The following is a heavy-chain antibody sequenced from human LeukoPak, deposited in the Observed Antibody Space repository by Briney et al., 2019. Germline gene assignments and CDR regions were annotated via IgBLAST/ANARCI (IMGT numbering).Heavy chain of an antibody. V-gene: IGHV4-34*01. CDR2: INHSGST. J-gene: IGHJ6*03. CDR1: GGSFSGYY. D-gene: IGHD3-10*01. CDR3: ARGRLRITMVRGVIRSGNYYMDV. Sequence: SETLSLTCAVYGGSFSGYYWSWIRQPPGKGLERIGEINHSGSTNYNPSLKSRVTISVDTSKNQFSLKLSSVTAADTAVYYCARGRLRITMVRGVIRSGNYYMDVWGKGTTVTVSS.